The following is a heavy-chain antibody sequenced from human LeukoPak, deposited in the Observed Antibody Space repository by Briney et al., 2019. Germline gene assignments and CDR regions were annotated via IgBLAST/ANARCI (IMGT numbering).Heavy chain of an antibody. CDR3: ARGNSSGWYSEYYFDY. Sequence: SETLSLTCAVYGGSFSGYYWSWIRRHPGKGLEWIGYIYYSGSTYYNPSLKSRVTISVDTSKNQFSLKLSSVTAADTAVYYCARGNSSGWYSEYYFDYWGQGTLVTVSS. CDR1: GGSFSGYY. J-gene: IGHJ4*02. D-gene: IGHD6-19*01. V-gene: IGHV4-31*11. CDR2: IYYSGST.